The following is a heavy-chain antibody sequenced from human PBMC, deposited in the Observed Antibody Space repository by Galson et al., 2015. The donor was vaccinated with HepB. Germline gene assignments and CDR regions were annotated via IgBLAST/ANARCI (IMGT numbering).Heavy chain of an antibody. CDR3: ARDRYDFWCGYCVGYMDV. J-gene: IGHJ6*03. D-gene: IGHD3-3*01. Sequence: SLRLSCAASGFTFSSYSMNWVRQAPGKGLEWVSSISSSSSYIYYADSVKGRFTVSRDNAKNSLYLQMNSLRAEDTAVYYCARDRYDFWCGYCVGYMDVWGKGTTVTVSS. CDR2: ISSSSSYI. V-gene: IGHV3-21*01. CDR1: GFTFSSYS.